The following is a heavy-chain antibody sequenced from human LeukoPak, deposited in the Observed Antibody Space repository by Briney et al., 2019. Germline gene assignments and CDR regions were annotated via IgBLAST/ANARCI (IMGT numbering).Heavy chain of an antibody. J-gene: IGHJ4*02. CDR3: ARDCRDGSTVDYFDY. D-gene: IGHD5-24*01. CDR2: ISSSGGSTT. Sequence: PGGSLRLSCAASGFIFSSYEMNWVRQAPGKGLEWVSFISSSGGSTTHYADSVKGRFTVSRDNAKNSLYLQLNSLRAEDTALYYCARDCRDGSTVDYFDYWGQGTLVAVSS. V-gene: IGHV3-48*03. CDR1: GFIFSSYE.